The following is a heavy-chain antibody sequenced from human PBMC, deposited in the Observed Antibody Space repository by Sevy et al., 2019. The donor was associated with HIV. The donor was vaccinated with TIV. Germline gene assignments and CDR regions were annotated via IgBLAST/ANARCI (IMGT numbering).Heavy chain of an antibody. CDR3: AKDHDNSGYYPYYFDH. CDR1: GFTFSSYA. D-gene: IGHD3-22*01. Sequence: GGSLRLSCAASGFTFSSYAMSWVRQAPGKGLEWVSAISGRGGSTYYADSVKSRFTISRDNSKNTLYLQMNSLRAEDTAVYYCAKDHDNSGYYPYYFDHWGQGTLVTVSS. V-gene: IGHV3-23*01. CDR2: ISGRGGST. J-gene: IGHJ4*02.